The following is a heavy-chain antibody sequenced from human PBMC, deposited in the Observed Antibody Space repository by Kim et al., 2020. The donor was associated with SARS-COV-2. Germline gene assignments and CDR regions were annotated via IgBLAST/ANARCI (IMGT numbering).Heavy chain of an antibody. Sequence: GGSLRLSCAASGFVFSNYAVHWVRQAPGKGLEYVSAISSNGQSTYYGNSVKGRFTISRDNSKDTLYLQMGSLGVEDMAVYYCVRGGYYYGSGSYYYYFD. CDR3: VRGGYYYGSGSYYYYFD. V-gene: IGHV3-64*01. CDR2: ISSNGQST. D-gene: IGHD3-10*01. CDR1: GFVFSNYA. J-gene: IGHJ4*01.